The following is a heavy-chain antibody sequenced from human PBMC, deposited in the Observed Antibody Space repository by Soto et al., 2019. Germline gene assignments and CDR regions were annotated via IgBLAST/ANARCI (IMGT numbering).Heavy chain of an antibody. V-gene: IGHV3-30-3*01. CDR2: ISYDGSNK. CDR1: GFTFSSYA. Sequence: GGSLRLSCAASGFTFSSYAMHWVRQAPGKGLEWVAVISYDGSNKYYADSVKGRFTISRDNSKNTLYLQMNSLRAEDTAVYYCAKGVTNYDDRSGRPYYFDSWGQGTLVTVSS. J-gene: IGHJ4*02. D-gene: IGHD3-22*01. CDR3: AKGVTNYDDRSGRPYYFDS.